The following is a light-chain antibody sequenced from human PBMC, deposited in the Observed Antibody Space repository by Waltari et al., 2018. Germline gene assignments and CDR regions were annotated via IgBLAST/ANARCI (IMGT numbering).Light chain of an antibody. CDR1: RSNIGAGYD. CDR3: QSSDSSLSGPVV. J-gene: IGLJ2*01. V-gene: IGLV1-40*01. CDR2: GNN. Sequence: QSVLTQPPSVSGAPGQRVTISCTGSRSNIGAGYDVHWYQQLPGTAPKLLIYGNNNRPSGVPDRFSGSKSGTSASLAITGLQAEDEADYFCQSSDSSLSGPVVFGGGTKLTVL.